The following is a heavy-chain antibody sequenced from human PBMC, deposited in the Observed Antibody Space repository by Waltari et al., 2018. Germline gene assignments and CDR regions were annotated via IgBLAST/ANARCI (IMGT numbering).Heavy chain of an antibody. CDR1: GYTFTANY. J-gene: IGHJ4*02. CDR3: ARGFGSSWFDY. Sequence: QVQLVQSGAEVKTPGASVRVSCKTSGYTFTANYMHWVRQAPGQGLEWMGWINPKSGGTNYAQTFQGRVTMTRDTSISTAYMELRRLISDDTAVYYCARGFGSSWFDYWGQGTLVTVSS. CDR2: INPKSGGT. V-gene: IGHV1-2*02. D-gene: IGHD6-13*01.